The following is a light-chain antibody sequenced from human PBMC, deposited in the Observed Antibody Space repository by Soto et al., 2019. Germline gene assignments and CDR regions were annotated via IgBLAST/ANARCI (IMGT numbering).Light chain of an antibody. CDR3: QQRHTTPYT. J-gene: IGKJ5*01. CDR1: QSISSY. Sequence: DIQMTQSPSSLSASIGDTVTITCRASQSISSYLSWYQKRPGKAPKLLIYAAAILERGVPPRFSGSRSGTDFSLTIISLQPEDFATYFCQQRHTTPYTFGQWTRMEIK. V-gene: IGKV1-39*01. CDR2: AAA.